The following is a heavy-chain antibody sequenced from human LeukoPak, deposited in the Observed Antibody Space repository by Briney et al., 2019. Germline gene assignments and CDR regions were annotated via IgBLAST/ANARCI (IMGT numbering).Heavy chain of an antibody. CDR2: IRYDGSNK. V-gene: IGHV3-30*02. Sequence: GGSLRLSCAASGFTFSSYGMHWVRQAPGKGLEWVAFIRYDGSNKYYADSVKGRFTISRDNSKNTLYLQMNSLRAEDTAVYYCAKPMVRWNDVGYWGQGTLVTVSS. J-gene: IGHJ4*02. D-gene: IGHD1-1*01. CDR3: AKPMVRWNDVGY. CDR1: GFTFSSYG.